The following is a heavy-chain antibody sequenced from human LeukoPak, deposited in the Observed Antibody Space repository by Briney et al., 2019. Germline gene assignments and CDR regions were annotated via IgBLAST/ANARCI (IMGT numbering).Heavy chain of an antibody. CDR1: GYSFTSYW. CDR3: ARHALDIVVVPAAIPSA. V-gene: IGHV5-51*01. Sequence: GESLKISCKGSGYSFTSYWIGWVRQMPGKGLEWMGIIYPGDSDTRYSPSFQGQVTISADKPISTAYLQWSSLKASDTAMYYCARHALDIVVVPAAIPSAWGQGTLVTVSS. J-gene: IGHJ4*02. CDR2: IYPGDSDT. D-gene: IGHD2-2*02.